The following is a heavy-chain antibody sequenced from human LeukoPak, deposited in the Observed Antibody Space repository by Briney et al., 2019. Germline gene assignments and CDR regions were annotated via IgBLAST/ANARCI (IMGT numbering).Heavy chain of an antibody. J-gene: IGHJ4*01. CDR2: VTGRGVGT. D-gene: IGHD2-8*01. CDR3: GSDPNGDYVGALGY. Sequence: GGSLRLSCAASGFTFSSYALAWVHQTQGKGLEWVSAVTGRGVGTHYADSVKGRFTISRDNSKNTMYLQMNSLRVEDTAMYFCGSDPNGDYVGALGYWGRGTLVTVSS. CDR1: GFTFSSYA. V-gene: IGHV3-23*01.